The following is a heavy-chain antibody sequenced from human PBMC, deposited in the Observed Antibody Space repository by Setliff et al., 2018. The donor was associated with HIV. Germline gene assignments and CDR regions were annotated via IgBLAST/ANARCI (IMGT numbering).Heavy chain of an antibody. Sequence: PSETLSLTCAVYGGSFSGYYWSWIRQSPGKGLEWIGEINHSGSTNYNPSLKSRVTILGDTSKNQFSLKLSSVTAADTAVYYCARHNCGTTACYGVVVWGQGTMVTVSS. CDR1: GGSFSGYY. CDR3: ARHNCGTTACYGVVV. J-gene: IGHJ3*01. CDR2: INHSGST. V-gene: IGHV4-34*01. D-gene: IGHD2-2*01.